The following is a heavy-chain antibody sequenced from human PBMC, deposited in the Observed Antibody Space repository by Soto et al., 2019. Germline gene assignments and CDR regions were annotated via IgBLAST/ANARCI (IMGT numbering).Heavy chain of an antibody. J-gene: IGHJ4*02. CDR3: ARGRGYVPY. D-gene: IGHD5-12*01. Sequence: QVQLQQWGAGLLKPSETLSLTCAVYGGSFSGYYWSWIRQPPGKGLEWIGEINHSGSTNYNPSLKSRGTISVDTSKNQFSLKLSSVTAADRAVYYCARGRGYVPYWGQGTLVTVSS. V-gene: IGHV4-34*01. CDR1: GGSFSGYY. CDR2: INHSGST.